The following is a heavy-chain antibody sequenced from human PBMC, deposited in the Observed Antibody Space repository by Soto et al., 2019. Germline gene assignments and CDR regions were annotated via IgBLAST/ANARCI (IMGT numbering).Heavy chain of an antibody. J-gene: IGHJ4*02. V-gene: IGHV4-34*01. Sequence: SETLSLTCAVYGGSVSGYYWSWIRPPQGKGLEWIGEINHSGSTNYNPSLKSRVPISVDKPKNHFTLKLSSVTAMHPAVYYCASLTYSYASRGSYDYWRQGPMVTVSS. CDR3: ASLTYSYASRGSYDY. D-gene: IGHD3-22*01. CDR1: GGSVSGYY. CDR2: INHSGST.